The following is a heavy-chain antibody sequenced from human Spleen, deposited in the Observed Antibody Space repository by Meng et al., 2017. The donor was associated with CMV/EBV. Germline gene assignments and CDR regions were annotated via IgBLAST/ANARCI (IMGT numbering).Heavy chain of an antibody. J-gene: IGHJ6*02. D-gene: IGHD3-3*01. V-gene: IGHV1-69*05. CDR1: GYTFTGYY. CDR3: ARAPTYDFRSGYLDYYYGMDV. CDR2: INPMFGTA. Sequence: SVKVSCKASGYTFTGYYMHWVRQAPGQGLEWMGWINPMFGTANYAQKFLGRVTITTDASTSIAFMEVSGLRFEDTAVYYCARAPTYDFRSGYLDYYYGMDVWGQGTTVTVSS.